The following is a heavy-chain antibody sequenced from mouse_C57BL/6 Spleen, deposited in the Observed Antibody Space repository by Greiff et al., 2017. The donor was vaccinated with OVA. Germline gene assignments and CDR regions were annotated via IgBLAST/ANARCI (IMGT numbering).Heavy chain of an antibody. CDR1: GFPFPDYY. CDR2: IRNKANGYTT. Sequence: EVQLQESGGGLVQPGGSLSLSCAASGFPFPDYYMSWVRQPPGKALEWLGFIRNKANGYTTEYSASVKGRFTISRDNSQSILYLQMNALRAEDSATDDCARSSPDGYYTWFAYWGQGTLVTVSA. D-gene: IGHD2-3*01. J-gene: IGHJ3*01. V-gene: IGHV7-3*01. CDR3: ARSSPDGYYTWFAY.